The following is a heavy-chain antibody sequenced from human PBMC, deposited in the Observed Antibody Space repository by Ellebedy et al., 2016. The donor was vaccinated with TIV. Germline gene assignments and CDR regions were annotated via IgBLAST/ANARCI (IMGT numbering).Heavy chain of an antibody. CDR3: ALQRDEKTVYCSGGTCYSAY. CDR2: ISVSSGSGST. Sequence: GESLKISCAASGFTFSNYAMSWVRQAPGKGLEWVSRISVSSGSGSTHYADSVKGRFTISRDNSKNTLYLQMNSLRAEDTAVYYCALQRDEKTVYCSGGTCYSAYWGQGTLVTVSS. D-gene: IGHD2-15*01. J-gene: IGHJ4*02. V-gene: IGHV3-23*01. CDR1: GFTFSNYA.